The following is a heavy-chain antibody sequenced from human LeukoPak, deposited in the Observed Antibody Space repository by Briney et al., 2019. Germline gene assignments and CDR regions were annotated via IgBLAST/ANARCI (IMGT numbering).Heavy chain of an antibody. D-gene: IGHD5-18*01. V-gene: IGHV1-2*06. J-gene: IGHJ4*02. CDR2: INPNSGGT. CDR1: GYTFSGHY. CDR3: TRSWIQLWTPDFDH. Sequence: ASVKVSCMASGYTFSGHYLHWVRQAPGQGLEWMGRINPNSGGTKYAQKFQNRVTMTSDTSVSTAYMELNGLRSDDTAIYYCTRSWIQLWTPDFDHWGQGTLVTVSS.